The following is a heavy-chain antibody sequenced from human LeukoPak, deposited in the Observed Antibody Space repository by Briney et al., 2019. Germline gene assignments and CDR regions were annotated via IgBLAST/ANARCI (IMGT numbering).Heavy chain of an antibody. D-gene: IGHD1-26*01. CDR2: INNNGDRT. V-gene: IGHV3-64*01. Sequence: GGSLRLSCAASGFTFSTYPMYWVRQAPGRGPEYVSGINNNGDRTYYAKSMKRRFTISRANSKNTLYLQVGSLRAEDMAVYYCARGGLVGPTPYLDYWGQGTLVTVSS. CDR1: GFTFSTYP. J-gene: IGHJ4*02. CDR3: ARGGLVGPTPYLDY.